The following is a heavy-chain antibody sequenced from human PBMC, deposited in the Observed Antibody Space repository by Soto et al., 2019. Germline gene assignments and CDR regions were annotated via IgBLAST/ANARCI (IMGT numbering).Heavy chain of an antibody. D-gene: IGHD6-19*01. V-gene: IGHV3-23*01. CDR1: GVTFSSYA. CDR3: ATNAVAPDAFDI. CDR2: ISGSGGST. Sequence: GGCLRLSCAASGVTFSSYAMSWVRQAPGKGLEWVSAISGSGGSTYYADSVKGRFTISRDNSKNTLYLQMNSLRAEDTAVYYCATNAVAPDAFDIWGQGTMVTVSS. J-gene: IGHJ3*02.